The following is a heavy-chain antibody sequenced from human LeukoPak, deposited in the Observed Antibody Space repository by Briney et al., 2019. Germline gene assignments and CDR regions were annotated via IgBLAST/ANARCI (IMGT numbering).Heavy chain of an antibody. CDR2: INHSGST. CDR3: ARRLGYYYYGMDV. V-gene: IGHV4-34*01. D-gene: IGHD3-22*01. Sequence: SETLSLTCAVYGGSFSGYYWSWIRQPPGKGLEWIGEINHSGSTNYNPSLKSRVTISVDTSKNQFSLKLSSVTAADTAVYYSARRLGYYYYGMDVWGQGTTVTVSS. J-gene: IGHJ6*02. CDR1: GGSFSGYY.